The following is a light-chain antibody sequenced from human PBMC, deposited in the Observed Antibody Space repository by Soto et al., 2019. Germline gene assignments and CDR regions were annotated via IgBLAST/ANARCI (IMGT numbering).Light chain of an antibody. J-gene: IGKJ1*01. V-gene: IGKV1-39*01. CDR1: QSISSY. CDR2: AAS. Sequence: DIQMTQSPSSLSASVGDRVTITCRASQSISSYLNWYQQKPGKAPKLLIYAASSLQSGVPSRFSGSGSGTDFTLTISSLQPEDFATYYCQQSYSNVWTFGQGTK. CDR3: QQSYSNVWT.